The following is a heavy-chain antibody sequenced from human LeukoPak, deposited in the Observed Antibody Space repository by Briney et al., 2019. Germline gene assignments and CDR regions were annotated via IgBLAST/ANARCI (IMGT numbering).Heavy chain of an antibody. D-gene: IGHD2-15*01. Sequence: GGSLRLSCAASGFTFSSYGMSWVRQAPGKGLEWVSAISGSGGSTYYADSVKGRFTISRDNSKNTLFLQVNSLRAEDTAIYYCAKNGDRGAYCSGGSCYPYYYYYMDVWGKGTTVTISS. CDR3: AKNGDRGAYCSGGSCYPYYYYYMDV. V-gene: IGHV3-23*01. J-gene: IGHJ6*03. CDR1: GFTFSSYG. CDR2: ISGSGGST.